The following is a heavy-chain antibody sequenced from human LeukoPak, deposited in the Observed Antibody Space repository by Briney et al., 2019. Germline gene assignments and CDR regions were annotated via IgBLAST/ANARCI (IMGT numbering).Heavy chain of an antibody. D-gene: IGHD5-24*01. V-gene: IGHV1-24*01. Sequence: ASVKVSCNGSGYTLTELSMHWVRQAPGKGLEWMGGFDPEDGETIYAQKFQGRVTMTEDTSTDTAYMELSSLRSEDTAVYYCATSQRRDGYHQPFFFDYWGQGTLVTVSS. CDR2: FDPEDGET. CDR1: GYTLTELS. CDR3: ATSQRRDGYHQPFFFDY. J-gene: IGHJ4*02.